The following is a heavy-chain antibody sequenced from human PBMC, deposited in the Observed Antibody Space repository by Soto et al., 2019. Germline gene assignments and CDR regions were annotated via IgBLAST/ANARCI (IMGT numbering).Heavy chain of an antibody. CDR2: INAGNGNT. Sequence: EASVKVSCKASGYTFTSYAMHWVRQAPGQRLEWMGWINAGNGNTKYSQKFQGRVTITRDTSASTAYMELSSLRSEDTAVYYCARGPAVAGPPGGLLDYWGQGTLVTVSS. J-gene: IGHJ4*02. CDR3: ARGPAVAGPPGGLLDY. CDR1: GYTFTSYA. D-gene: IGHD6-19*01. V-gene: IGHV1-3*01.